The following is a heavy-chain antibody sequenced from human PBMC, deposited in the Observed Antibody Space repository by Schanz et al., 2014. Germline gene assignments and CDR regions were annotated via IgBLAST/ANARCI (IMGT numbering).Heavy chain of an antibody. CDR3: AKDPRGDKNDRAYYFDY. Sequence: DVQLVESGGGLVQPGGSLRLSCAASGFTFSSYAMSWVRQAPGKGLEWVSSISSGGNPYYANSVKGRFGISRDNSENTLYLQMSSLRVEDTAVYYCAKDPRGDKNDRAYYFDYWGQGTMVTVSS. D-gene: IGHD3-10*01. V-gene: IGHV3-23*04. CDR2: ISSGGNP. CDR1: GFTFSSYA. J-gene: IGHJ4*03.